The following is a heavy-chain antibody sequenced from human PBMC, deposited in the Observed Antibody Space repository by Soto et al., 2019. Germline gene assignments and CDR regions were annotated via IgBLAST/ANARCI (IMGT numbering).Heavy chain of an antibody. V-gene: IGHV3-11*06. CDR3: ARGFEYSSSLFDY. CDR2: ISSSSTYT. J-gene: IGHJ4*02. Sequence: QVQLVESGGGLVKPGGSLRLSCAASGFTFSDYYMSWIRQAPGKGLEWISYISSSSTYTNYADSVKGRFTISRDNAKNSLYLKMNSLRAEDPAVYYCARGFEYSSSLFDYWGQGTLVTVSS. D-gene: IGHD6-6*01. CDR1: GFTFSDYY.